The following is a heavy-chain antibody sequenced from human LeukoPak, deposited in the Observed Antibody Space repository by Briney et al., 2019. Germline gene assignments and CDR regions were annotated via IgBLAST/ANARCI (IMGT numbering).Heavy chain of an antibody. D-gene: IGHD2-15*01. Sequence: GGSLRLSCAASGFTFSSYAMHWVRQAPGKGLKWVAVISYDGSNKYYADSVKGRFTISRDNSKNTLYLQMNSLRAEDTAVYYCARDFCSGGSCYSGNFDYWGQGTLVTVSS. J-gene: IGHJ4*02. CDR3: ARDFCSGGSCYSGNFDY. CDR1: GFTFSSYA. V-gene: IGHV3-30*04. CDR2: ISYDGSNK.